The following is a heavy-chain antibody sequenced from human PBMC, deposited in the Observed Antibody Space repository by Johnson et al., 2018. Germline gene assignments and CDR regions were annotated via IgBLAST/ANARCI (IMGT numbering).Heavy chain of an antibody. Sequence: VQLVETGPGLVKPSEPLSLTCTVSGDSISSYSWSWIRQPPGKGLEWIGDIHYSGSTNYNPSPKSRVTISVDTSRNQFSLKLSSVTAADTAVYYCASPVDTAMADAFDIWGQGTMVTVSS. CDR2: IHYSGST. D-gene: IGHD5-18*01. V-gene: IGHV4-59*01. CDR3: ASPVDTAMADAFDI. CDR1: GDSISSYS. J-gene: IGHJ3*02.